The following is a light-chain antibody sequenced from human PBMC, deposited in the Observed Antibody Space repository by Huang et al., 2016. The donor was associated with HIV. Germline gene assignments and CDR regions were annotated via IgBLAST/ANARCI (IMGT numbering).Light chain of an antibody. J-gene: IGKJ2*01. CDR1: QSVSSTY. V-gene: IGKV3-20*01. CDR2: GAS. Sequence: EIVLTQSPGTLSLFPGERATLSCRASQSVSSTYLTWYQQKPGQAPRLLIYGASSRATGIPVRFSGSGAGTDFTLTISRLEPEDFAVYYCQQYGNSPPRYTFGQGTKLEIK. CDR3: QQYGNSPPRYT.